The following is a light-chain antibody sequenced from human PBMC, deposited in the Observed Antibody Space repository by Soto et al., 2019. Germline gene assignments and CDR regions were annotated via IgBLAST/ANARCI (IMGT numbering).Light chain of an antibody. J-gene: IGKJ2*01. CDR1: QRVSSN. CDR3: QQYNNWPPYT. V-gene: IGKV3-15*01. Sequence: EIVMTLSPVTLSVSPGERATLSCRASQRVSSNVAWYQQKPGQAPRLLIYGASTRATGIPARFSGSGSETEFTLTISSLQSEDFAVYYCQQYNNWPPYTFGQGTKVDIK. CDR2: GAS.